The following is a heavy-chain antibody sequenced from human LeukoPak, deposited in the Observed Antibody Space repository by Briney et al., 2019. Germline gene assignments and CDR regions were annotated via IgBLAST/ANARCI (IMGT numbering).Heavy chain of an antibody. D-gene: IGHD6-19*01. CDR2: ISGSGGST. CDR1: GFTFSSYA. CDR3: AKGISGWYLYYFDY. J-gene: IGHJ4*02. Sequence: GGSLRLSCAASGFTFSSYAMSRVRQAPGKGLEWVSAISGSGGSTYYADSVKGRFTISRDNSKNTLYLQMNSLRAEDTTIYYCAKGISGWYLYYFDYWGQGTLVTVSS. V-gene: IGHV3-23*01.